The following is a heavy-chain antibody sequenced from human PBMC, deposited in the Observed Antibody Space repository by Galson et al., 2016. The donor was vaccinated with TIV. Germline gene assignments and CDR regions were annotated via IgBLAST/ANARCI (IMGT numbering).Heavy chain of an antibody. CDR1: GYTHTIYA. CDR2: INAGNGKT. V-gene: IGHV1-3*01. J-gene: IGHJ4*02. CDR3: ARPPYCGGDCYKYDS. D-gene: IGHD2-21*01. Sequence: SVKVSCKASGYTHTIYAMHWVRQAPGQRLEWMGWINAGNGKTKYSQKFQGRVTITRDTSANTVYMELSSLRSEDTAVYYCARPPYCGGDCYKYDSWGQGTLVTVSS.